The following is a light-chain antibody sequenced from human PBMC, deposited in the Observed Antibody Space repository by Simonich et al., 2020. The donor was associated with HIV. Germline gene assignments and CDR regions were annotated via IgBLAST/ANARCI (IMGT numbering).Light chain of an antibody. Sequence: IQLTQSPSFLSASVGDRVTITCRASQGISSYLAWYQQNPGKAPKLLFNAESTLQSGVPARFSGSGSGTEFTLTISSLQPEDFATYYCQHLNSVPFTFGPGTKVDI. J-gene: IGKJ3*01. CDR2: AES. CDR1: QGISSY. CDR3: QHLNSVPFT. V-gene: IGKV1-9*01.